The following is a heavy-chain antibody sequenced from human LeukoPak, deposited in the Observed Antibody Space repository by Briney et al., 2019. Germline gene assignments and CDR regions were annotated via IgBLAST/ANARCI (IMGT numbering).Heavy chain of an antibody. J-gene: IGHJ4*02. D-gene: IGHD3-9*01. V-gene: IGHV4-59*08. CDR1: GGSISSYY. CDR3: ARHEGHDILTGYYTAYYFDY. CDR2: IYYSGST. Sequence: PSETLSLTCTVSGGSISSYYWSWIRQPPGKGLEWIGYIYYSGSTNYNPSLKSRVTISVDTSKNQFSLKLSSVTAADTAVYYCARHEGHDILTGYYTAYYFDYWGQGTLVTVSS.